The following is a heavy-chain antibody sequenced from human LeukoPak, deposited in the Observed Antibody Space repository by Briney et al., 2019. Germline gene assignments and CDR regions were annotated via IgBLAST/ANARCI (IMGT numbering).Heavy chain of an antibody. CDR1: GGSFSGYY. CDR3: ARGGIAGHWYFDL. D-gene: IGHD6-13*01. Sequence: PSETLSLTCAVYGGSFSGYYWSCIRQPPGKGLEWIGEINHSGSTNYNPSLKSRVTISVDTSKNQFSLKLSSVTAADTAVYYCARGGIAGHWYFDLWGRGTLVTVSS. CDR2: INHSGST. J-gene: IGHJ2*01. V-gene: IGHV4-34*01.